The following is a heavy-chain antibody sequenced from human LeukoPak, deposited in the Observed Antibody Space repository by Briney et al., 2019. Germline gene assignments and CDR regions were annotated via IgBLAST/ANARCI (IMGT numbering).Heavy chain of an antibody. D-gene: IGHD4-11*01. J-gene: IGHJ4*02. CDR1: RYTFTSYY. CDR3: ARLIHDYTNYFDY. V-gene: IGHV1-46*01. Sequence: ASVKVSCKASRYTFTSYYIHWVRQVPGQEPEWMGIINPSGGSTTYAQKFQGRVTMTRDTSTSTVNMELSSLRSEDTAVYYCARLIHDYTNYFDYWGQGTLVTVSS. CDR2: INPSGGST.